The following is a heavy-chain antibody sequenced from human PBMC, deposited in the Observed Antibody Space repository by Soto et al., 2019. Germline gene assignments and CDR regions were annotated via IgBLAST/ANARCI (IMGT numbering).Heavy chain of an antibody. CDR3: ARDFTDSSGPTLGMGV. CDR1: GGSISSGGYY. Sequence: QVPLQEWGPGLVKPSQTLSLTCTVSGGSISSGGYYWSWIRQHPGKGLEWIGYIYYSGSTYYNPSLKSRVTISVDTSKDQFSLKLSSVTAADTAVYYCARDFTDSSGPTLGMGVWGQGTTVTVSS. J-gene: IGHJ6*02. CDR2: IYYSGST. V-gene: IGHV4-31*03. D-gene: IGHD6-19*01.